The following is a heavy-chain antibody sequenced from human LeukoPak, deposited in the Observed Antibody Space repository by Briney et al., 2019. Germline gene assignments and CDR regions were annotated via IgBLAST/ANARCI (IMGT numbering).Heavy chain of an antibody. Sequence: PGGSLRLSCAASGFTFSSYWMSWVRQAPGKGLEWVANIKQDGSEEYYVDSVKGRFTISRDNAKNSLYLQMNSLRAEDTAVYYCARRAGAYSHPYDYWGQGTLVTVSS. CDR2: IKQDGSEE. CDR1: GFTFSSYW. V-gene: IGHV3-7*03. CDR3: ARRAGAYSHPYDY. J-gene: IGHJ4*02. D-gene: IGHD4/OR15-4a*01.